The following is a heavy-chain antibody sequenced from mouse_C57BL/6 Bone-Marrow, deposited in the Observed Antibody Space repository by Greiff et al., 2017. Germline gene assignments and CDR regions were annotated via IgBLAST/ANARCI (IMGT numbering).Heavy chain of an antibody. CDR2: ISDGGSYT. J-gene: IGHJ3*01. V-gene: IGHV5-4*01. D-gene: IGHD2-1*01. CDR1: GFTFSSYA. CDR3: ARDRNDGNYPAWFAY. Sequence: EVKLVESGGGLVKPGGSLKLSCAASGFTFSSYAMSWVRQTPEKRLEWVATISDGGSYTYYPDNVKGRFTISRDNAKNNLYLQMSHLKSEDTAMYYCARDRNDGNYPAWFAYWGQGTLVTVSA.